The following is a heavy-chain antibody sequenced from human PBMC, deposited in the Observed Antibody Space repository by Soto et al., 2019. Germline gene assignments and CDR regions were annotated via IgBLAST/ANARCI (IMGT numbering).Heavy chain of an antibody. V-gene: IGHV3-33*01. D-gene: IGHD6-6*01. CDR2: IWYDGSNK. Sequence: QVQLVESGGGVVQPGRSLRLSCAASGFTFSSYGMHWVRQAPGKGLEWVAVIWYDGSNKYYADSVKGRFTISRDNSKNTLYLQMNSLRAEDTAVYYCARDLFAARDNWFDPWGQGTLVTVSS. J-gene: IGHJ5*02. CDR1: GFTFSSYG. CDR3: ARDLFAARDNWFDP.